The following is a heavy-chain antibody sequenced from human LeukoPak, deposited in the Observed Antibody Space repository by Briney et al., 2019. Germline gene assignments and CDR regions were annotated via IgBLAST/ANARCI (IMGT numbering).Heavy chain of an antibody. V-gene: IGHV4-34*01. CDR2: MNDGGTI. Sequence: SETLSLTCAVYGGSFNIYYWSWIRQSSEKGLEWIGEMNDGGTINYNPSLLSRVTISLDRSKNQFSLKLTSVTTADTAVYYCARRWNYGRNYYIDVWGNGATVSVSS. D-gene: IGHD1-7*01. CDR3: ARRWNYGRNYYIDV. J-gene: IGHJ6*03. CDR1: GGSFNIYY.